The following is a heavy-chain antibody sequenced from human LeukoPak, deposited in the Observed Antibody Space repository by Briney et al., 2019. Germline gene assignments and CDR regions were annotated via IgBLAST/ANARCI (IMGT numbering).Heavy chain of an antibody. V-gene: IGHV1-46*01. J-gene: IGHJ4*02. Sequence: ASVKVSCKASGYTFTSYYMHWVRQAPGQGLERMGIINPSGGSTSYAQKFQGRVTMTRDTSTSTVYMELSSLRSEDTAVYYCAREFRVAAAGPARDDYWGQGTLVTVPS. CDR3: AREFRVAAAGPARDDY. CDR2: INPSGGST. D-gene: IGHD6-13*01. CDR1: GYTFTSYY.